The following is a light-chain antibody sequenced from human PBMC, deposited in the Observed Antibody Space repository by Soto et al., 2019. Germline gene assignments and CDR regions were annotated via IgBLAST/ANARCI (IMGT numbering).Light chain of an antibody. CDR3: SSYASTSSYV. CDR1: ISDVGGYNH. CDR2: EVR. J-gene: IGLJ1*01. V-gene: IGLV2-14*01. Sequence: QSALTQPASVSGSPGQSITISCTGTISDVGGYNHVSWYQQHPGKAPKLMIYEVRNRPSGVSDRFSASKSGNTASLTISGLQAEDEADYYCSSYASTSSYVFGTGTKVTVL.